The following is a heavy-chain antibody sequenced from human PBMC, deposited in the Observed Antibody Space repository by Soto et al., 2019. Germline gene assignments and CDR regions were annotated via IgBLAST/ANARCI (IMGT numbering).Heavy chain of an antibody. CDR3: ARGDCVGGSCYSLAGAFYYYMDV. Sequence: EVKLVESGGGLVQPGGSLRLSCAASGFTFSNYWMYWVRQAPGQGLVWVARINSVGSVSSYADSVKGRLTISRDNVKNTLYLQMNSLRVEDTAVYYCARGDCVGGSCYSLAGAFYYYMDVWGKGTTVTVFS. V-gene: IGHV3-74*01. CDR2: INSVGSVS. J-gene: IGHJ6*03. CDR1: GFTFSNYW. D-gene: IGHD2-15*01.